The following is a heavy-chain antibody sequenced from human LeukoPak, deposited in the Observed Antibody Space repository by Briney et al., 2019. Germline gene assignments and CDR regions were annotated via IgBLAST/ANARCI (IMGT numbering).Heavy chain of an antibody. Sequence: GGSLRHSRAASGLTLSSYAIRWVLPDPGKGLELVSDISSSGGCTYYADSVKGPFTTSRDNSKNTLYLQMNSLRAEDTAVYYCAKALWQWELDYWGQGTLVTVSS. CDR2: ISSSGGCT. CDR1: GLTLSSYA. D-gene: IGHD1-26*01. CDR3: AKALWQWELDY. J-gene: IGHJ4*02. V-gene: IGHV3-23*01.